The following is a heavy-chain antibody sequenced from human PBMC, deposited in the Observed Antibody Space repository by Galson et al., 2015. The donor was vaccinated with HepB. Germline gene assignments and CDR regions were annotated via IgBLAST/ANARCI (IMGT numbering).Heavy chain of an antibody. D-gene: IGHD2-15*01. J-gene: IGHJ6*02. CDR1: GFTFSSYS. V-gene: IGHV3-21*01. CDR3: ARDCSGGSCYRRPTLYYYYGMDV. CDR2: ISSSSSYI. Sequence: SLRLSCAASGFTFSSYSMNWVRQAPGKGLEWVSSISSSSSYIYYADSVKGRFTISRDNSKNSLYLQMNSLRAEDTAVYYCARDCSGGSCYRRPTLYYYYGMDVWGQGTTVTVSS.